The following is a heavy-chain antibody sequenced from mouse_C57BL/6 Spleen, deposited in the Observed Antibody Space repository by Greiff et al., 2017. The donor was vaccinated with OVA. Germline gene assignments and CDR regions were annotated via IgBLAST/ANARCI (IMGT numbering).Heavy chain of an antibody. D-gene: IGHD2-4*01. CDR3: ARRGITTPYYFDY. CDR1: GYTFTSYW. CDR2: IDPSASET. J-gene: IGHJ2*01. V-gene: IGHV1-52*01. Sequence: QVQLQQPGAELVRPGSSVKLSCKASGYTFTSYWMHWVKQRPIQGLEWIGNIDPSASETHYNQKFKDKATLTVDKSSSTAYMQLSSRTSEDAAVYYCARRGITTPYYFDYWGQGTTLTVSS.